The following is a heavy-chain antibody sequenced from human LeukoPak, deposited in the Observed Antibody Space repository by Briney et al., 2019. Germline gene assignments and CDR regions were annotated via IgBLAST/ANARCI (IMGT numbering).Heavy chain of an antibody. V-gene: IGHV3-23*01. CDR1: GYTFTTYA. J-gene: IGHJ4*02. Sequence: GGSLRLSCAASGYTFTTYAMSWVRQAPGKGLEWVSDITGSGGSTHHADSVKGRFTLSRDNSKNTVYLQMNSLRAEDTAVYYCARKTNSGYYYSFDYWGQGTLVTVSS. CDR3: ARKTNSGYYYSFDY. D-gene: IGHD3-22*01. CDR2: ITGSGGST.